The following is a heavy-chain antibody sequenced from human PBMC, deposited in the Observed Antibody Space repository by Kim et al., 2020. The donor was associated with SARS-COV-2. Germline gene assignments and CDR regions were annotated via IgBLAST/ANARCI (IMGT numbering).Heavy chain of an antibody. CDR3: ARVKTGTTPWFDS. J-gene: IGHJ5*01. D-gene: IGHD1-1*01. Sequence: YEDALKGRFTISREHAKRSLYLQLNSLRVEDTAMYYCARVKTGTTPWFDSWGLGTLVTVSS. V-gene: IGHV3-7*01.